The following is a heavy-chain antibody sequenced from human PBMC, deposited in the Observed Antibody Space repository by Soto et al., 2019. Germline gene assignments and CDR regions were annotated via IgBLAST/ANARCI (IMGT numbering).Heavy chain of an antibody. D-gene: IGHD3-22*01. Sequence: GASVKVSCKASGYTFTSYYMHWVRQAPGQGLEWMGIINPSGGSTSYAQKFQGRVTMTTDTSTSTAYMELRSLRSDDTAVYYCARSYDSSGYYYYHNWFDPWGQGTLVTVSS. V-gene: IGHV1-46*01. J-gene: IGHJ5*02. CDR1: GYTFTSYY. CDR3: ARSYDSSGYYYYHNWFDP. CDR2: INPSGGST.